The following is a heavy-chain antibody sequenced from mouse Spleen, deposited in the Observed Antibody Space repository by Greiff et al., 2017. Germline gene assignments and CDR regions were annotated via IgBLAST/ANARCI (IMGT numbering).Heavy chain of an antibody. CDR1: GYSFTGYY. D-gene: IGHD1-1*01. CDR3: ARDYYGSSLYYYAMDY. V-gene: IGHV1-42*01. CDR2: INPSTGGT. J-gene: IGHJ4*01. Sequence: EVQLQQSGPELVKPGASVKISCKASGYSFTGYYMNWVKQSPEKSLEWIGEINPSTGGTTYNQKFKAKATLTVDKSSSTAYMQLKSLTSEDSAVYYCARDYYGSSLYYYAMDYWGQGTSVTVSS.